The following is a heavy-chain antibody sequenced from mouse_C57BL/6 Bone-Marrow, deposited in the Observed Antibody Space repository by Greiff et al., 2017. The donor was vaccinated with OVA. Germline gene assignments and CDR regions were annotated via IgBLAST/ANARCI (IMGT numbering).Heavy chain of an antibody. J-gene: IGHJ4*01. CDR1: VYSITSGSY. CDR2: ISSDGRN. D-gene: IGHD2-4*01. CDR3: ARGLRRRGNY. Sequence: EVKLQESGPGLVKPSQSLSLTCSVTVYSITSGSYWNWIRQFPGNQLEWMGYISSDGRNNYNPSLQNRISITRDTSNDQVFMKLNAVTTEDTATYYCARGLRRRGNYWGQGTSVTVSA. V-gene: IGHV3-6*01.